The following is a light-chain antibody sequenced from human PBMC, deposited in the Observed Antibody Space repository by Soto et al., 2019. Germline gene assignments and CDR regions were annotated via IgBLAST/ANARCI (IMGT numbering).Light chain of an antibody. CDR3: QQYNNWPPIT. CDR1: QSVSSN. Sequence: EIVMTQSPATLSESPGDRATLSCRASQSVSSNLAWYQQKPGQAPRLLIYGASTRATGIPARFSGSGSGTEFSLTISSLQSEDFAVYYCQQYNNWPPITFGQGTRLEIK. CDR2: GAS. V-gene: IGKV3-15*01. J-gene: IGKJ5*01.